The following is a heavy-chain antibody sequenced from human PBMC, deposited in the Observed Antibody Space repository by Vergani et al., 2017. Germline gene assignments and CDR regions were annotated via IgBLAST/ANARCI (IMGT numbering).Heavy chain of an antibody. CDR2: INTNTGNP. V-gene: IGHV7-4-1*02. Sequence: QVQLVQSGSELKKPGASVKVSCKASGYTFTSYAMNWVRQAPGQGLEWMGWINTNTGNPTYAQGFTGRFVFSLDTSVSTVYLQISSLKAEDTAVYYCARDKYYDILTGYLGRDGMDVWGQGTTVTVSS. D-gene: IGHD3-9*01. CDR1: GYTFTSYA. CDR3: ARDKYYDILTGYLGRDGMDV. J-gene: IGHJ6*02.